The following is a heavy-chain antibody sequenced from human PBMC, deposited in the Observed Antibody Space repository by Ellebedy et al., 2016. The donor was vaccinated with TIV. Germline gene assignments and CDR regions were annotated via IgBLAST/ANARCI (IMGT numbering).Heavy chain of an antibody. V-gene: IGHV3-64D*06. J-gene: IGHJ4*02. CDR1: GFTFSTYA. CDR3: VKGLGFTSGWFPYFDF. CDR2: ISGNGGTT. D-gene: IGHD6-19*01. Sequence: GESLKISCSASGFTFSTYALHWVRQAPGKGLEYVSVISGNGGTTYFADSVQGRFTISRDNSKNTLYIQMSSLRSEDTAVYYCVKGLGFTSGWFPYFDFWGQGTLVTVSS.